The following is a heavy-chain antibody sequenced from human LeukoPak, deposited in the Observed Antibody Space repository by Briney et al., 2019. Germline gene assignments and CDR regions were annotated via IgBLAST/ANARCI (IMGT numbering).Heavy chain of an antibody. Sequence: PXETLXLTCTVSGGSISSSNWWSWVRQPPGKGLEWIGEIYHSGSTNYNPSLKSRVTISVDKSKNQFSLKLSSVTAADTAVYYCATDTHTGAFDIWGQGTMVTVSS. CDR3: ATDTHTGAFDI. CDR1: GGSISSSNW. CDR2: IYHSGST. D-gene: IGHD2-15*01. J-gene: IGHJ3*02. V-gene: IGHV4-4*02.